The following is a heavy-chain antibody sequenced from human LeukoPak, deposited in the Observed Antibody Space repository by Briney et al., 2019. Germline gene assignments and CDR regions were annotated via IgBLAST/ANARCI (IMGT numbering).Heavy chain of an antibody. CDR1: GGSISSSSYY. J-gene: IGHJ4*02. CDR2: IYYSGST. CDR3: ARVDGIAVA. Sequence: SETLSLTCTVSGGSISSSSYYWGWIRQPPGKGLEWIGSIYYSGSTNYNPSLESRVTISVDKSKNQFSLKLSSVTAADTAVYYCARVDGIAVAWGQGTLVTVSS. V-gene: IGHV4-39*07. D-gene: IGHD6-19*01.